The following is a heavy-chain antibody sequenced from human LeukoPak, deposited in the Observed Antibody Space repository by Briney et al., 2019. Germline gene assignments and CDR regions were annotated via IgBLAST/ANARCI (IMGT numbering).Heavy chain of an antibody. Sequence: ASVKVSCKASGYTFTSYAMNWVRQTPGQGLEWMGWINTNTGHPTYGQGFTARFVFSLDTSVSTAFLQISTLKPADTAIYYCATSLGAGSDAFALWGQGTMVTVSS. CDR3: ATSLGAGSDAFAL. CDR1: GYTFTSYA. J-gene: IGHJ3*01. D-gene: IGHD1-1*01. V-gene: IGHV7-4-1*02. CDR2: INTNTGHP.